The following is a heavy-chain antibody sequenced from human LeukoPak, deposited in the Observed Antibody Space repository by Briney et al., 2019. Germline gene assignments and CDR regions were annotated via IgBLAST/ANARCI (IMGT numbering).Heavy chain of an antibody. CDR1: GFTLSSYA. V-gene: IGHV3-30*04. D-gene: IGHD3-16*01. J-gene: IGHJ4*02. CDR3: ARAIPGGGYFDY. CDR2: ISYDGSNK. Sequence: GGSLRLSCAASGFTLSSYAMHWVRQAPGKGLEWVAVISYDGSNKYYADSVKGRFTISRDNSKNTLYLQMNSLRAEDTAVYYCARAIPGGGYFDYWGQGTLVTVSS.